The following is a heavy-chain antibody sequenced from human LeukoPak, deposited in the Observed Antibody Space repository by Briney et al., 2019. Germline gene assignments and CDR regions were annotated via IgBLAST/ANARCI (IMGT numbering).Heavy chain of an antibody. CDR3: ARDYNWGFDY. V-gene: IGHV3-48*02. CDR1: GFIFSSYS. D-gene: IGHD1-20*01. J-gene: IGHJ4*02. CDR2: ISHTNDI. Sequence: PGGSLRLSCAASGFIFSSYSMNWVRQAPGKGLGWVSYISHTNDIYYADSVRGRFTISRDKAKNSLYLQMNSLRDEDTAVYYCARDYNWGFDYWGQGTLVAVSS.